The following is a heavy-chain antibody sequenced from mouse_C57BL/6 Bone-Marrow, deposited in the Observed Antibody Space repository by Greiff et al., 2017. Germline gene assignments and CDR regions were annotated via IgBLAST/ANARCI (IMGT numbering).Heavy chain of an antibody. CDR2: IYPGSGST. Sequence: VQLQQPGAELVKPGASVKMSCKASGYTFTSYWITWVKQRPGQGLEWIGDIYPGSGSTNYNEKFKSKATLTVDTSSSTAYMQLSSLTSEDSAVYYCARWGYYGSGPYWYFDVWGTGTTVTVSS. V-gene: IGHV1-55*01. D-gene: IGHD1-1*01. CDR3: ARWGYYGSGPYWYFDV. CDR1: GYTFTSYW. J-gene: IGHJ1*03.